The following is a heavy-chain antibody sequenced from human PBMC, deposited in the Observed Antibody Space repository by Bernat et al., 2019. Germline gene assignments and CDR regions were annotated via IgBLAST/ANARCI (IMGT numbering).Heavy chain of an antibody. CDR1: GFTFSSYA. V-gene: IGHV3-23*01. CDR3: ASPYYYDRSDSPPRY. J-gene: IGHJ4*02. D-gene: IGHD3-22*01. Sequence: EVQLLESGGGLVQAGGSLRLSCAASGFTFSSYAMSWVRQAPGKGLELVSGISGSGGSTYFADSVKGRFTVSRDNSKNTLYLQMNSLRAEDTAVYYCASPYYYDRSDSPPRYWGQGTLVTVSS. CDR2: ISGSGGST.